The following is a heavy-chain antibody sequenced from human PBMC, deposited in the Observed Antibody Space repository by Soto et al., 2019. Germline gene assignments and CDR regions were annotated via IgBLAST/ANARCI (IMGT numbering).Heavy chain of an antibody. CDR2: IFYSGSA. Sequence: SETLSLTCSVSGGSISNPIYYWAWIRQPPGKGLEWIGSIFYSGSAYYNPSLKSRVTMSVDTSQNQFSLKLSSVTAAETAVYYCAGLSSLTSVEIFSGGLSGYNWVDPWGRGTLVTVSS. CDR3: AGLSSLTSVEIFSGGLSGYNWVDP. V-gene: IGHV4-39*01. CDR1: GGSISNPIYY. J-gene: IGHJ5*01. D-gene: IGHD3-3*01.